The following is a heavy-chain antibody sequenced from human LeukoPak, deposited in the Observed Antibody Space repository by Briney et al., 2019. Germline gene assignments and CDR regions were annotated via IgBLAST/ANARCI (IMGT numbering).Heavy chain of an antibody. D-gene: IGHD6-13*01. CDR2: IYTRGST. V-gene: IGHV4-4*07. J-gene: IGHJ4*02. CDR3: ARSSSSGDFDY. CDR1: GGSISNDY. Sequence: SETLSLTCTVSGGSISNDYWSWIRQAAGKELEWIGRIYTRGSTNYNPSLKSRVTISLDKSKKQFSLNLSSVTAADTAVYYCARSSSSGDFDYWGQGTLVTVSS.